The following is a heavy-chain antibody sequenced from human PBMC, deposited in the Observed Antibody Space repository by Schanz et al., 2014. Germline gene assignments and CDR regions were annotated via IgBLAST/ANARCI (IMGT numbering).Heavy chain of an antibody. CDR2: IYHSGST. CDR1: GGSISSSDW. CDR3: ARDRGHGDLPGDI. D-gene: IGHD4-17*01. J-gene: IGHJ3*02. Sequence: QVQLQESGPGLVKPSGTLSLTCAVSGGSISSSDWWSWVRQPPGKGLEWIGEIYHSGSTNYNPSLKSRVTISVDTSKNQFSLKLRSVTAADTAVYYCARDRGHGDLPGDIWGQGTMVTVSS. V-gene: IGHV4-4*02.